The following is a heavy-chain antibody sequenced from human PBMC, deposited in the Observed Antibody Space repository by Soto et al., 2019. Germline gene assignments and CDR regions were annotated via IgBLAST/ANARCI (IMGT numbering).Heavy chain of an antibody. D-gene: IGHD3-3*01. J-gene: IGHJ6*02. CDR2: IIPIFGTA. CDR3: ARSVTIFGVVITEDYYGMDV. CDR1: GGTFSSYA. V-gene: IGHV1-69*12. Sequence: QVQLVQSGAEVKKPGSSVKVSCKASGGTFSSYAISWVRQAPGQGLEWMGGIIPIFGTANYAQKFQGRVTITADESTSTAYMELSSLRSEETAVYYCARSVTIFGVVITEDYYGMDVWGQGTTVTVSS.